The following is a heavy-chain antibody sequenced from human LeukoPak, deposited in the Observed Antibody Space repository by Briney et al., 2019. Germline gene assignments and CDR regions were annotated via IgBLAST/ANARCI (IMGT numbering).Heavy chain of an antibody. D-gene: IGHD3-16*02. CDR2: IDPSDSYT. V-gene: IGHV5-10-1*01. J-gene: IGHJ6*04. CDR1: GYSFTSYW. CDR3: ARLIESPSGYYFYGMDV. Sequence: GESLRISCKGSGYSFTSYWISWVRQMPGKGLEWMGRIDPSDSYTNYSPSFQGHVTISADKSISTAYLQWSSLKASDTAMYYCARLIESPSGYYFYGMDVWGKGTTVTVSS.